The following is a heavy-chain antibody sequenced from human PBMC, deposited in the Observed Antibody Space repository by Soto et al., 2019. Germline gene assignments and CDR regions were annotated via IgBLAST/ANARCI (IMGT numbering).Heavy chain of an antibody. CDR3: ARNPTV. CDR1: GGSISSGGYY. J-gene: IGHJ4*02. V-gene: IGHV4-31*03. CDR2: MNCSGST. Sequence: QVQLQESGPGLVKASQTLSLTCTVSGGSISSGGYYWSWIRQHPGKGLEWIGSMNCSGSTYLNQSLMSRVTISVDTSKNPCFSKLSSVTGADTAVYYCARNPTVWGQGTLVTVSS. D-gene: IGHD4-17*01.